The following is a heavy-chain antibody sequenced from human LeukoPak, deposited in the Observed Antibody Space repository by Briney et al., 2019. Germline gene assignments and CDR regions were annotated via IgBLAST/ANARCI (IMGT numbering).Heavy chain of an antibody. CDR3: ARGVLGPYYFDL. CDR2: IHYTGAT. D-gene: IGHD7-27*01. CDR1: GGTFRGYY. J-gene: IGHJ2*01. Sequence: SETLSLTCAVNGGTFRGYYWSWIRQPPGKGLEWIGEIHYTGATNYKPSLKSRVTISGDPSKNQVSLRVYSVTAADTAVYYCARGVLGPYYFDLWGRGTLVTVSS. V-gene: IGHV4-34*01.